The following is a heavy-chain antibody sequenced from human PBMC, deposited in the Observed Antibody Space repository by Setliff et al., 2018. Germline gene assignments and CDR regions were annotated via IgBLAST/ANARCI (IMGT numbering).Heavy chain of an antibody. CDR2: FGMSGTT. D-gene: IGHD1-1*01. CDR3: AKRGAVPGTTYHHFDN. CDR1: GFTFSTST. V-gene: IGHV3-23*01. J-gene: IGHJ4*02. Sequence: GESLKISCAASGFTFSTSTMSWVRQAPGKGLEWVSTFGMSGTTYYADSVKGRFTISRDNSKSTLYLQIDSLRAEDTALYYCAKRGAVPGTTYHHFDNWGQGTLVTVS.